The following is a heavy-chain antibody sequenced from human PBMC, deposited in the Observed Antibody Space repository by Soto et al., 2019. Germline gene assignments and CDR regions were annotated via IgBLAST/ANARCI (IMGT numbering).Heavy chain of an antibody. CDR2: IYPGDSDT. CDR1: GYNFPAYW. V-gene: IGHV5-51*01. D-gene: IGHD2-21*01. J-gene: IGHJ5*02. CDR3: ARHGEDCQTQLRLNWFDP. Sequence: PGESLQISCKGLGYNFPAYWIAWVRQMPGKGLEYMGIIYPGDSDTRYSPSFQGQVTISADKSISTAYLQWNSLEASDTAMYYCARHGEDCQTQLRLNWFDPSGQATLVTFSS.